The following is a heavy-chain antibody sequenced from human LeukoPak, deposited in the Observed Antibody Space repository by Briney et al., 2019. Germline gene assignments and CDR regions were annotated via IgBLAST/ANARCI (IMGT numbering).Heavy chain of an antibody. CDR2: ISSSSNIM. CDR3: ARDRFDY. J-gene: IGHJ4*02. V-gene: IGHV3-48*02. CDR1: GFTFSSYS. Sequence: GGSLRLSCGASGFTFSSYSMNWVRQAPGKGLEWVSYISSSSNIMYYADSVKGRFTISRDNAKKSLYRQMNSLRDEDTAVYYCARDRFDYWGQGTLVTVSS.